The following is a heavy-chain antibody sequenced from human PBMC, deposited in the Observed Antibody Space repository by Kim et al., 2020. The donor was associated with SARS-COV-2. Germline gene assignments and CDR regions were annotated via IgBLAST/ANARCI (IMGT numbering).Heavy chain of an antibody. CDR1: GDSISSDDYW. D-gene: IGHD6-13*01. Sequence: SETLSLTCTVSGDSISSDDYWWGWIRQPPGKGLEWIGSVFYSGSTHYNPSLQSRVTISVDRTKNQFSLKLTFVTVVDTAMYYCARQRGRRSWSLDYWGQATLVTVSS. CDR2: VFYSGST. CDR3: ARQRGRRSWSLDY. J-gene: IGHJ4*02. V-gene: IGHV4-39*01.